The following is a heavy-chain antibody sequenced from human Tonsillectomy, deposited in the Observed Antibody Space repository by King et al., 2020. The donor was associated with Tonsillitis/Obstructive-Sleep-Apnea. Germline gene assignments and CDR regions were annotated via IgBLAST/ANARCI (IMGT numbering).Heavy chain of an antibody. CDR1: GYTFTDYY. Sequence: QLVQSGAEVKKPGASVKVSCKAFGYTFTDYYIHWVRQAPGQGLEWMGRINPNSGDTNYAQKFQGRVTMTRDTAISTAYMELSRLRSDDTAVYYCGRDYGANDFWCCYYTGAFWGQGILVTVSS. V-gene: IGHV1-2*06. CDR3: GRDYGANDFWCCYYTGAF. CDR2: INPNSGDT. D-gene: IGHD3-3*01. J-gene: IGHJ4*02.